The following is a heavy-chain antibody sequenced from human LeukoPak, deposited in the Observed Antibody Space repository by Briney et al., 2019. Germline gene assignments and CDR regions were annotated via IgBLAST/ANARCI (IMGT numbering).Heavy chain of an antibody. V-gene: IGHV3-15*01. D-gene: IGHD3-10*01. CDR3: TTGGLWYSGRVF. Sequence: GGSLRLSCAASGFTFSNAWMSWVRQTPGKGLEWVGRIKTKTDGGTTAFAAPVKGRFTMSRDDSKNTLYLQMNSLKTEDTAMYYCTTGGLWYSGRVFWGQGTLVTVS. CDR1: GFTFSNAW. CDR2: IKTKTDGGTT. J-gene: IGHJ4*02.